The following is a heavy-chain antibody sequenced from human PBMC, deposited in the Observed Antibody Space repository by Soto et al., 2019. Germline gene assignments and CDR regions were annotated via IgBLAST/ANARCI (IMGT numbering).Heavy chain of an antibody. CDR2: VKSKVDGGSI. CDR1: GFTFNGAW. J-gene: IGHJ4*02. CDR3: SADLPDWGAYAFDY. D-gene: IGHD3-16*01. V-gene: IGHV3-15*07. Sequence: EVQLVESGGGLVEPGGSLRLSCAASGFTFNGAWMNWVRQAPGKGLEWVGRVKSKVDGGSIDYAAPVRGRFTISRDDSRNTVDLQMNSLSAEDSAMYYCSADLPDWGAYAFDYWGQGTLVTVPS.